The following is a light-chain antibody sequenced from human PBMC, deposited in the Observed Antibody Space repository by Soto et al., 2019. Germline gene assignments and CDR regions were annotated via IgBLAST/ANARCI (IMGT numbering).Light chain of an antibody. CDR2: EVS. V-gene: IGLV2-14*01. CDR3: SSYTSSSTLV. J-gene: IGLJ1*01. CDR1: SRDVGGYNY. Sequence: QSVLTQPASVSGSPGQSITISCTGTSRDVGGYNYVSWYQQHPGKAPNLMIYEVSNRPSGVSNRFSGSKSGNTASLTISGLQAEDEADYYCSSYTSSSTLVFGTGTKVTVL.